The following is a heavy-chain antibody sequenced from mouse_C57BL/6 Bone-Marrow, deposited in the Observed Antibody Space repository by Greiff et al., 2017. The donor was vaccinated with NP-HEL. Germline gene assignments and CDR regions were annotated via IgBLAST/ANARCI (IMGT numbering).Heavy chain of an antibody. CDR2: ISYSGST. CDR3: ARWLLLYFDV. D-gene: IGHD2-3*01. J-gene: IGHJ1*03. V-gene: IGHV3-8*01. CDR1: GYSIPSDY. Sequence: EVKLMESGPGLAKPSQTLSLTCSVTGYSIPSDYWTWIRKFPGNKLEYMGYISYSGSTYYNPSLKSRISITRDTAKNQYYLQLNSVTTEDTATYYCARWLLLYFDVWGTGTTVTVSS.